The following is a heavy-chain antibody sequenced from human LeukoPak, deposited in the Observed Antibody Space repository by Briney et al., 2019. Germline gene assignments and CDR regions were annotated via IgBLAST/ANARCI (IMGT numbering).Heavy chain of an antibody. Sequence: PGGSLRLSCEASGLTFSSYSMNWVRQAPGKGLEWVSHISSSGTIIYYADSVKGRFTVSRDNAKNSVYLQMNSLRAEDTALYYCARDCSSTSCSLFFDYWGQGTLVTVSS. V-gene: IGHV3-48*04. J-gene: IGHJ4*02. CDR2: ISSSGTII. CDR3: ARDCSSTSCSLFFDY. D-gene: IGHD2-2*01. CDR1: GLTFSSYS.